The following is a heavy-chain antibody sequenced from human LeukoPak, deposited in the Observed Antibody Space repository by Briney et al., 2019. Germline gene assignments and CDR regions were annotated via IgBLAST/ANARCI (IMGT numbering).Heavy chain of an antibody. CDR2: IRYDGGNE. V-gene: IGHV3-30*02. D-gene: IGHD4-11*01. CDR1: GFTFNTYD. J-gene: IGHJ4*02. Sequence: GESLRLSCAVSGFTFNTYDMYWVRQAPGKGLEWVAFIRYDGGNEYYADSVKGRFTISRDNSKNTLYLQMNSLRPEDTAVYYCTKLASVSTDYWGQGTLVTVSS. CDR3: TKLASVSTDY.